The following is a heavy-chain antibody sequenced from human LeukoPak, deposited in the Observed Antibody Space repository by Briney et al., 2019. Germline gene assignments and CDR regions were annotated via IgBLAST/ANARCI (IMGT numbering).Heavy chain of an antibody. CDR2: INPNSGGT. J-gene: IGHJ6*04. V-gene: IGHV1-2*04. Sequence: ASVKVSCKASGYTFTGYYMHWVRQAPGQGLEWMGWINPNSGGTNYAQKFQGWVTMTRDTSISTAYMELGRLRSDDTAVYYCARGGPIAAAGQYYYYGMDVWGKGTTVTVSS. CDR1: GYTFTGYY. D-gene: IGHD6-13*01. CDR3: ARGGPIAAAGQYYYYGMDV.